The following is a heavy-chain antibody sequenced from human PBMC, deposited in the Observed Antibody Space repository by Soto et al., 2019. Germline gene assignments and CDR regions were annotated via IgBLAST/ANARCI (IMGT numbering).Heavy chain of an antibody. Sequence: EMHLLESGGGLVQAGGSLRLSCVASEITFSRYAMSWVRQAPGKGLEWVSSTSGSGSSTWFADSVKGRFTISRDNSKNAVFLQLSSLRADDTAVYYCAKGRGHKYDYCYGMDVWGQGTTVIVSS. CDR2: TSGSGSST. CDR1: EITFSRYA. V-gene: IGHV3-23*01. D-gene: IGHD3-10*01. J-gene: IGHJ6*02. CDR3: AKGRGHKYDYCYGMDV.